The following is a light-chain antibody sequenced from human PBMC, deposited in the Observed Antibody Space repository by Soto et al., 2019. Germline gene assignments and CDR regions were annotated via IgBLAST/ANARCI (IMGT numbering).Light chain of an antibody. J-gene: IGKJ4*01. CDR1: QIVRSSH. V-gene: IGKV3-20*01. CDR2: DAS. Sequence: ESVFTQSPVTLSLSPGERATLSCRTSQIVRSSHLAWYQQKPGQAPRLLIYDASSRATGIPDRFSGGGSGTDFTLTISRLEPEDFAVYYCQQFSSYPLNFGGGTKVDIK. CDR3: QQFSSYPLN.